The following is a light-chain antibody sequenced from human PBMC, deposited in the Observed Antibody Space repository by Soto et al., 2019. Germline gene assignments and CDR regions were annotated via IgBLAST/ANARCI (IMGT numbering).Light chain of an antibody. CDR3: QQYKSNPPT. CDR1: QGISDQ. CDR2: GAS. J-gene: IGKJ1*01. V-gene: IGKV1-16*01. Sequence: DIQMTQSPSSLSASVGDRVTITCRASQGISDQLAWIQQRPGKAPKSLIHGASRLHGGVPSRFSGSGSGTDFTLTISSLQPEDFGTYYCQQYKSNPPTFGQGTNVDIK.